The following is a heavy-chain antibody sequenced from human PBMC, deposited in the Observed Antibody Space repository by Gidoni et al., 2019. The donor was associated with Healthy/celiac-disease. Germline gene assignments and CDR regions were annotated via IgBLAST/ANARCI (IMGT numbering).Heavy chain of an antibody. D-gene: IGHD2-2*01. CDR3: ARGLLQDIVVVPAARYYYYYGMDV. V-gene: IGHV3-33*08. Sequence: QVQLVESGGGVVQPGRSLRLSCAASGFTFSSYGMHWVRQAPGKGLEWVAVMWYDGSNKYYAEAVKGRFTISRDNSKNTLYLQMNSLRAEDTAVYYFARGLLQDIVVVPAARYYYYYGMDVWGQGPTVTVSS. J-gene: IGHJ6*02. CDR2: MWYDGSNK. CDR1: GFTFSSYG.